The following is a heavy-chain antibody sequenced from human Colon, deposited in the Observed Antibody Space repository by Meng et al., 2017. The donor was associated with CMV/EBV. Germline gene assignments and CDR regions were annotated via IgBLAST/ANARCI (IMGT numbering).Heavy chain of an antibody. Sequence: ASVKVSCKASGYTFSDHYIHWVRQAPGQGLEWMGWINSNSGGRNFAQQFQGRVSMTRDTSINTVYMELTGLTSDDTAVYYCARGDLARLFSYYYGMDVWGQGTTVTVSS. CDR1: GYTFSDHY. CDR3: ARGDLARLFSYYYGMDV. D-gene: IGHD3-22*01. V-gene: IGHV1-2*02. J-gene: IGHJ6*02. CDR2: INSNSGGR.